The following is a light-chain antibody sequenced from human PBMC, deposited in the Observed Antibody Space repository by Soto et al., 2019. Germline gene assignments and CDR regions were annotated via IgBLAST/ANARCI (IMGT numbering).Light chain of an antibody. CDR1: SSDVGNYKY. CDR2: EVS. Sequence: QSVLTQPASVSGSPGQSITISCTGTSSDVGNYKYVSWYQQHPGKAPKLMIYEVSNRPSGVSNRFSGSKSGNTASLTISGLQAEDETDYYCATWDVNLNIWVFGGGTKVTVL. J-gene: IGLJ3*02. V-gene: IGLV2-14*01. CDR3: ATWDVNLNIWV.